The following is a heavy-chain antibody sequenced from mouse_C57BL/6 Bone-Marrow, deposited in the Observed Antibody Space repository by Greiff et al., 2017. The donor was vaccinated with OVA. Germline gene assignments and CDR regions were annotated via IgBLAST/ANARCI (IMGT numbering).Heavy chain of an antibody. CDR3: GSSYGGY. CDR2: IDPENGDT. V-gene: IGHV14-4*01. J-gene: IGHJ2*01. CDR1: GFNIKDDY. Sequence: VQLKESGAELVRPGASVKLSCTASGFNIKDDYMHWVKQRPEQGLEWIGWIDPENGDTEYASKFQGKATITADTSSNTAYLQLSSLTSEDTAVYYYGSSYGGYWGQGTTLTVSS. D-gene: IGHD1-1*01.